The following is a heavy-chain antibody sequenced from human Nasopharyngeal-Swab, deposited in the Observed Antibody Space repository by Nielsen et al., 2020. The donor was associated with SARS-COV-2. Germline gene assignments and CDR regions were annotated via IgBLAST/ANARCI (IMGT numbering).Heavy chain of an antibody. CDR3: ARDLLEHGRFDY. J-gene: IGHJ4*02. V-gene: IGHV4-31*03. CDR2: IYYSGST. D-gene: IGHD3-3*01. Sequence: LRLSCTVSGGSISSGGYYWSWIRQHPGKGLEWIGYIYYSGSTYYNPSLKSRVTISVDTSKNQLSLKLSSVTAADTAVYYCARDLLEHGRFDYWGQGTLVTVSS. CDR1: GGSISSGGYY.